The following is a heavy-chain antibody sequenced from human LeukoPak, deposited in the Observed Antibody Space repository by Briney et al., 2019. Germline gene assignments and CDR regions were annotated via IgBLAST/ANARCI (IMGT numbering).Heavy chain of an antibody. CDR3: ARAPPHHYFDY. V-gene: IGHV3-23*01. Sequence: GGSLRLSCAASGFTFSSYAMSWVRQAPGKGLEWVSAITGSGGSTYYADSVKGRFTISRDNAKNSLYLQMNSLRAEDTAVYYCARAPPHHYFDYWGQGTLVTVSS. CDR1: GFTFSSYA. CDR2: ITGSGGST. J-gene: IGHJ4*02.